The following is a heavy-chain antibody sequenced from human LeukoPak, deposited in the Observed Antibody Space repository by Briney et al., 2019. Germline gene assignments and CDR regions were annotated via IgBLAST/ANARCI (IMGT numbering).Heavy chain of an antibody. CDR3: ARVSSSWYARWFDP. CDR1: GDSVASNSAA. Sequence: SQTLSLTCAISGDSVASNSAAWNWIRESPSRGLEWLGRTYYRSKWYNDYAVSVKSRITINPDTSKNQFSLQLNSVTPEDTAVYYCARVSSSWYARWFDPWGQGTLVTVSS. CDR2: TYYRSKWYN. D-gene: IGHD6-13*01. V-gene: IGHV6-1*01. J-gene: IGHJ5*02.